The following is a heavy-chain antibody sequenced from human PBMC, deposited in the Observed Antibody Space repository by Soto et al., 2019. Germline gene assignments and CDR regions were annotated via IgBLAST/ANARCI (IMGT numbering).Heavy chain of an antibody. CDR1: GGSTSSYY. D-gene: IGHD3-22*01. Sequence: SETLSLTCTVSGGSTSSYYWSWIRQPAGKGLEWIGRIYTSGSTNYNPSLKSRVTMSVDTSKNQFSLRLSSVTAADTAVYYCARLASRNYYDSSGYWPLFDYWGQGTLVTVSS. CDR3: ARLASRNYYDSSGYWPLFDY. J-gene: IGHJ4*02. CDR2: IYTSGST. V-gene: IGHV4-4*07.